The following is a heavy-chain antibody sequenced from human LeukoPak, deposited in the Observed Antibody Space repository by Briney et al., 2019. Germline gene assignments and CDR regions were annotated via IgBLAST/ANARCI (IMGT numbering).Heavy chain of an antibody. Sequence: ASVKVSCKASGYTFTGYYMHWVRQAPGQGLEWMGWINPNSGGTNYAQKLQGRVTMTTDTSTSTAYMELRSLRSDDTAVYYCARGEGLRYDFWSGYYFEASDYWGQGTLVTVSS. CDR1: GYTFTGYY. V-gene: IGHV1-2*02. CDR2: INPNSGGT. J-gene: IGHJ4*02. D-gene: IGHD3-3*01. CDR3: ARGEGLRYDFWSGYYFEASDY.